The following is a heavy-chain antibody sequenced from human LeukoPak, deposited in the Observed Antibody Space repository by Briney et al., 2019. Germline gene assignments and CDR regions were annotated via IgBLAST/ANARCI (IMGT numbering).Heavy chain of an antibody. J-gene: IGHJ5*02. CDR1: GFTFSSYW. Sequence: GGSLRLSCAASGFTFSSYWMHWVRQAPGKGLVWVSRINSDGSSTRYGDSVKGRFTISRDNAKNTLYLQMNSLRAEDTALYYCAKSSLGWLDPWGQGALVTVSS. CDR3: AKSSLGWLDP. V-gene: IGHV3-74*01. CDR2: INSDGSST. D-gene: IGHD7-27*01.